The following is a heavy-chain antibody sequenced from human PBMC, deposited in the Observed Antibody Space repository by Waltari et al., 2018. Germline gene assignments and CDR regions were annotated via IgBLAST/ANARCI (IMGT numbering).Heavy chain of an antibody. CDR2: IIPIFGTA. CDR1: GGTFSSYA. V-gene: IGHV1-69*05. Sequence: QVQLVQSGAEVKKPGSSVKVSCKASGGTFSSYAISWVRQAPGQGLEWMGGIIPIFGTAHYAQKFQGRVTITTYESTSTAYRELSSLRAEDTAVYYCARVTGVAAAGVLDYWGQGTLVTVSS. CDR3: ARVTGVAAAGVLDY. J-gene: IGHJ4*02. D-gene: IGHD6-13*01.